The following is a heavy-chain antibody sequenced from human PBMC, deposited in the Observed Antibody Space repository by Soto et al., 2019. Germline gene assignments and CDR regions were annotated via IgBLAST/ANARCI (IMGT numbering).Heavy chain of an antibody. CDR1: GYTFTSYG. CDR2: ISAYNGNT. V-gene: IGHV1-18*01. Sequence: ASVKVSCKASGYTFTSYGISWVRQAPGQGLEWMGWISAYNGNTNYAQKLQGRVTMTTDTSTSTAYMELRSLRSDDTAVYYCARYRGPLYRAYMDVWGKGTTVTVSS. CDR3: ARYRGPLYRAYMDV. J-gene: IGHJ6*03. D-gene: IGHD3-16*02.